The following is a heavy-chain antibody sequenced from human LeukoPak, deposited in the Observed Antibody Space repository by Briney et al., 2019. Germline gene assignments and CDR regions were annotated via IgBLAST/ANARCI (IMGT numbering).Heavy chain of an antibody. CDR1: GFTFSSYA. J-gene: IGHJ4*02. CDR3: AKDPRVEYYFDY. CDR2: ISGSGGTT. D-gene: IGHD3-3*01. V-gene: IGHV3-23*01. Sequence: GSLRLSCEVSGFTFSSYAMSWVRQAPGKGLEWVSAISGSGGTTNYADSVKGRFTISRDNSKNTLYLQMNSLRAEDTAVYYCAKDPRVEYYFDYWGQGTLVTVSS.